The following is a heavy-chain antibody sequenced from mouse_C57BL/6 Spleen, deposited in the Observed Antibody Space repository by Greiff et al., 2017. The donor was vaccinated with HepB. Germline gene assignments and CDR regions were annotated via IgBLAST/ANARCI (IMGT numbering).Heavy chain of an antibody. D-gene: IGHD2-4*01. Sequence: EVQLQESGGGLVQPKGSLKLSCAASGFSFNTYAMNWVRQAPGKGLEWVARIRSKSNNYATYYADSVKDRFTISRDDSESMLYLQMNNLKTEDTAMYYCVSPYDYDSLAYWGQGTLVTVSA. CDR3: VSPYDYDSLAY. V-gene: IGHV10-1*01. CDR2: IRSKSNNYAT. J-gene: IGHJ3*01. CDR1: GFSFNTYA.